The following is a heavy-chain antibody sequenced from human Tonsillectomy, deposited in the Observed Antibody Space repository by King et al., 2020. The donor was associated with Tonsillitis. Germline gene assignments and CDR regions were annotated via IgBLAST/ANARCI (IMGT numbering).Heavy chain of an antibody. Sequence: QLQESGPGLVKPSETLSLTCTVSGGSISSSSYYWGWIRQPPGKGLEWIGSIYYSGSTYYTPSLKSRVTISVDTSKNQFSLKLSSVTAADTAVYYCARNPYSSSWYLNYFDYWGQGTLVTVSS. D-gene: IGHD6-13*01. CDR2: IYYSGST. CDR3: ARNPYSSSWYLNYFDY. CDR1: GGSISSSSYY. J-gene: IGHJ4*02. V-gene: IGHV4-39*07.